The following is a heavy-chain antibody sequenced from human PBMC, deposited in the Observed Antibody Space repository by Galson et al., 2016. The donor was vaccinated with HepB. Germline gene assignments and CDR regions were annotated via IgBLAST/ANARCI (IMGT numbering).Heavy chain of an antibody. J-gene: IGHJ4*02. V-gene: IGHV4-39*07. CDR2: IYHSGTT. Sequence: SETLSLTCTVSGNSINRTPYHWGWIRQSPGKGLEWIASIYHSGTTYYNPSFKSRVTISVDTSNNQLSLKVSSVTAADTAVYYCATVGGSSLPIDYWGQGILVTVSS. D-gene: IGHD3-16*01. CDR1: GNSINRTPYH. CDR3: ATVGGSSLPIDY.